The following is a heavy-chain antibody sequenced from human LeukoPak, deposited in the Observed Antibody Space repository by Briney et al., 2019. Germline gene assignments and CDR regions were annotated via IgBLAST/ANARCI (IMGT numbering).Heavy chain of an antibody. J-gene: IGHJ6*03. CDR3: ASGYYYYMDV. Sequence: ASVKVSCKASGYTFTGYYMHWVRQAPGQGLEWMGIIDPSGSSTTYAQKFQGRVTMTRDTSTSTVYMELSSLRSDDTAVYYCASGYYYYMDVWGKGTTVTISS. CDR1: GYTFTGYY. D-gene: IGHD6-13*01. CDR2: IDPSGSST. V-gene: IGHV1-46*01.